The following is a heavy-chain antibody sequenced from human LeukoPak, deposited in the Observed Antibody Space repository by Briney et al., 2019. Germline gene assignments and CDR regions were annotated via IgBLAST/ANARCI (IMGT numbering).Heavy chain of an antibody. V-gene: IGHV3-13*01. CDR2: IGSAGDT. Sequence: GGSLRLSCAASGFTLSEYDMHWVRQPTGKGLEWVSVIGSAGDTYYSDSVKGRFTISRENAKNSLDLQMNSLRAEDTALYYCLRGRSIGSYCIDWGQGILVTVAP. CDR1: GFTLSEYD. J-gene: IGHJ4*02. D-gene: IGHD1-26*01. CDR3: LRGRSIGSYCID.